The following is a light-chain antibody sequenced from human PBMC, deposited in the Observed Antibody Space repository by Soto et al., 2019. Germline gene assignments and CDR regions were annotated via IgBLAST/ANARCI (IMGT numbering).Light chain of an antibody. CDR1: SSNIGAGYD. CDR3: QFYDSSLSGWV. V-gene: IGLV1-40*01. J-gene: IGLJ3*02. CDR2: GNS. Sequence: QSVLTQPPSVSGAPGQRVTISCTESSSNIGAGYDVHWYQQLPGTAPKLLIYGNSNRPSGVPDRFSGSKSGTSASLAITGLQAEDEADYYCQFYDSSLSGWVFGGGTQLTVL.